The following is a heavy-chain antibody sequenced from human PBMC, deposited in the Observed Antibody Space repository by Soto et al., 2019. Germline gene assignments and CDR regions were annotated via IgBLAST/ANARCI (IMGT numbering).Heavy chain of an antibody. CDR2: ISWNSGNI. CDR1: GVTFDDYA. J-gene: IGHJ4*02. D-gene: IGHD2-2*01. V-gene: IGHV3-9*01. Sequence: EVQLVESGGGLEQPGRSLRLSCAASGVTFDDYAMHWVRQAPGKGLEWVAGISWNSGNIVYADSVKGRFTISRDNAKNSLYLQLTRLRAEDTAWYYCAKGRTTSGCAGYDCWGQGALVTVSS. CDR3: AKGRTTSGCAGYDC.